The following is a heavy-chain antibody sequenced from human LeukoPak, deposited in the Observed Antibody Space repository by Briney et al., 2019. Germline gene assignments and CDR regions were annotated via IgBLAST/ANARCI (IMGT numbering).Heavy chain of an antibody. J-gene: IGHJ4*02. CDR3: ARSVAGTVPRRSIDY. D-gene: IGHD6-19*01. CDR1: GFTLSSYS. CDR2: ISSSSSYI. Sequence: GGSLRLSCAASGFTLSSYSMNWVRQAPGKGLEWVSSISSSSSYIYYADSVKGRFTISRDNAKNSLYLQMNSLRAEDTAVYYCARSVAGTVPRRSIDYWGQGTLVTVSS. V-gene: IGHV3-21*01.